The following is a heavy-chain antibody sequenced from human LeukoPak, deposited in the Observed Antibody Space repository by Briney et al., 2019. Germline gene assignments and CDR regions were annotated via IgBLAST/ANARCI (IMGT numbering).Heavy chain of an antibody. D-gene: IGHD4-17*01. CDR2: IYTSGST. CDR1: GGSISSYY. V-gene: IGHV4-4*07. J-gene: IGHJ4*02. CDR3: ARDNGDYYDYFDY. Sequence: SETLSLTCTVSGGSISSYYWSWIRQPAGKGLEWIGRIYTSGSTNYNPSLKSRVTISVDKSKNQFPLKRSSVTAADTAVYYCARDNGDYYDYFDYWGQGTLVTVSS.